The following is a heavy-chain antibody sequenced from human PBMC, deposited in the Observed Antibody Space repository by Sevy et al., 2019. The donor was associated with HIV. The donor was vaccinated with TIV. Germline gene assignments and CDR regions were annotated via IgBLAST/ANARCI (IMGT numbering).Heavy chain of an antibody. D-gene: IGHD2-15*01. J-gene: IGHJ6*01. CDR2: ISYAGSIK. CDR3: AKGFCSGGSCPRDYYYDGTDV. V-gene: IGHV3-30*04. CDR1: GFTFCTYA. Sequence: GGSLRLSCAASGFTFCTYAMHWVRQAPGKGLEWVAVISYAGSIKYSADSVKGRFTISRANSKNTLYLQMNSLRPQDTAVYYCAKGFCSGGSCPRDYYYDGTDVWGQGTTVTVSS.